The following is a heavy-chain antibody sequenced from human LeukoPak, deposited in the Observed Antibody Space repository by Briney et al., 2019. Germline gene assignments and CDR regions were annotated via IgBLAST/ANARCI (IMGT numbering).Heavy chain of an antibody. D-gene: IGHD3-10*01. V-gene: IGHV4-59*04. CDR1: GGSISNYY. J-gene: IGHJ6*03. Sequence: SETLSLTCTVSGGSISNYYWGWIRQPPGKGLEWIGNIFYSGSTYYSPSLKSRVTISLDTSKNQFSLKLSSVTAADTAVYYCARRTYYFGSGSYYNRLSNYYYYMDVWGKGTTVTISS. CDR3: ARRTYYFGSGSYYNRLSNYYYYMDV. CDR2: IFYSGST.